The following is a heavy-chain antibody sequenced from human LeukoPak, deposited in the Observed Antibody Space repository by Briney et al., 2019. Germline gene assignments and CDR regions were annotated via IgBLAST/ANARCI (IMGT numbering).Heavy chain of an antibody. CDR1: GYTFTSYG. CDR2: IIPIFGTA. J-gene: IGHJ3*02. D-gene: IGHD3-9*01. Sequence: ASVNVSCKASGYTFTSYGISWVRQAPGQGLEWMGGIIPIFGTANYAQKFQGRVTITADESTSTAYMELSSLRSEDTAAYYCARDSYPVLRYFDWLNAFDIWGQGTMVTVSS. V-gene: IGHV1-69*13. CDR3: ARDSYPVLRYFDWLNAFDI.